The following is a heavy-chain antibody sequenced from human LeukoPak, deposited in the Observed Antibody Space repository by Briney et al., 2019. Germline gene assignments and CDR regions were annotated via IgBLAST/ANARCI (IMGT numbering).Heavy chain of an antibody. D-gene: IGHD3-22*01. V-gene: IGHV4-39*07. CDR1: GGSISSSSYY. J-gene: IGHJ4*02. Sequence: SETLSLTCTVSGGSISSSSYYWGWIRQPPGKGLEWIGSIYYSGSTYYNPSLKSRVTISVDTSKNQFSLKLSSVTAADTAVYYCARSDLYYDSSAFYTEGPYWGQGTLVTVSS. CDR2: IYYSGST. CDR3: ARSDLYYDSSAFYTEGPY.